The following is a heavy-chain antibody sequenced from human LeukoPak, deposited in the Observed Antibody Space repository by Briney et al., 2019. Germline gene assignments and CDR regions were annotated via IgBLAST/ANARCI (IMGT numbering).Heavy chain of an antibody. CDR3: ARSFPYSSGAWGFDP. CDR2: IYYSGST. J-gene: IGHJ5*02. D-gene: IGHD6-19*01. V-gene: IGHV4-39*01. Sequence: SETLSLTCTVPGGSISSSSYYWGWIRQPPGKGLEWIGSIYYSGSTYYNPSLKSRVTISVDTSKNQFSLKLSSVTAADTAVYYCARSFPYSSGAWGFDPWGQGTLVTVSS. CDR1: GGSISSSSYY.